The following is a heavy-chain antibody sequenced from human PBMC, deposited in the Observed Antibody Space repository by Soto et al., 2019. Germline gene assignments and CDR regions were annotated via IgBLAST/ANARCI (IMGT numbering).Heavy chain of an antibody. CDR3: ARPLQSSGNMANTNFFDY. J-gene: IGHJ4*02. Sequence: GGSLRLSCAASGFTFSSYAMHWVRQAPGKGLEWVAVISYDGSNKYYADSVKGRFTISRDNSKNTLYLQMNSLRAEDTAVYYCARPLQSSGNMANTNFFDYWGQGTLVTVSS. V-gene: IGHV3-30-3*01. CDR1: GFTFSSYA. D-gene: IGHD3-10*01. CDR2: ISYDGSNK.